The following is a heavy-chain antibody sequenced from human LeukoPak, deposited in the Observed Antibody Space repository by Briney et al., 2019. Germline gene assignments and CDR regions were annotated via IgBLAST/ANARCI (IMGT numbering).Heavy chain of an antibody. V-gene: IGHV4-39*01. D-gene: IGHD3-22*01. J-gene: IGHJ4*02. Sequence: MASETLSLTCTVSGDSISNRDYYWGWIRQPPGKGLEWIGSVFYSGSTYYNPSLKSRLTISVDASNNRFSLRLSSVTATDTAVYYCARGYPVTMIVVVITTSGYFDYWGQGTLVTVSS. CDR1: GDSISNRDYY. CDR2: VFYSGST. CDR3: ARGYPVTMIVVVITTSGYFDY.